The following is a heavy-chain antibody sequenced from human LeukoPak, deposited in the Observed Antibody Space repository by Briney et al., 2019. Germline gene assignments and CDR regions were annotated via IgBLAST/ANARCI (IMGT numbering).Heavy chain of an antibody. J-gene: IGHJ6*02. Sequence: GGSLRLSCAASGFTFSSYAMSWVRQAPGKGLEWVSAISGSGGSTYYADSVKGRFTISRDNSKNTLYLQMNSLRAEDTAVYYCARVLAYCGGDCYSMEVYYYGMDVWGQGTTVTVSS. CDR2: ISGSGGST. D-gene: IGHD2-21*02. CDR1: GFTFSSYA. V-gene: IGHV3-23*01. CDR3: ARVLAYCGGDCYSMEVYYYGMDV.